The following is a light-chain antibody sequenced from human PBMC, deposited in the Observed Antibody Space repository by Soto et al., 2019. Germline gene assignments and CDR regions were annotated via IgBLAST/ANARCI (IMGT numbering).Light chain of an antibody. V-gene: IGLV2-14*03. CDR1: SSDVGDYNS. Sequence: QSALTQPASVSGSPGQSITISCTGTSSDVGDYNSVSWYQQHPGKAPKLMIYNVSNRPSGIYNRFSASKSGNTASLTISGLQTEDEADYYCSSYTSGTTPVIFGGGTKLTVL. CDR2: NVS. J-gene: IGLJ2*01. CDR3: SSYTSGTTPVI.